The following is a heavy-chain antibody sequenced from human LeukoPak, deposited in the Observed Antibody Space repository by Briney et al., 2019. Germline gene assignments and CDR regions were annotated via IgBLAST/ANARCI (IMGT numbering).Heavy chain of an antibody. CDR2: ISYDGSNK. CDR3: ARDGRSFDPNGFDP. Sequence: GGSLRLSCAASGFTFSSYGMHWVRQAPGKGLEWVAVISYDGSNKYYADSVKGRFTIARDNSKNTLYLQMSSLRAEDTAVYYCARDGRSFDPNGFDPWGQGTLVTVSS. V-gene: IGHV3-30*03. D-gene: IGHD3-9*01. CDR1: GFTFSSYG. J-gene: IGHJ5*02.